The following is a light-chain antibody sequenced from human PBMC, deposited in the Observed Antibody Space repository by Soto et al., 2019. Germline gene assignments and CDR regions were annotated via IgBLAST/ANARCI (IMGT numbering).Light chain of an antibody. CDR1: QTVGSN. CDR2: GAS. Sequence: EIVLTQSPDTLSVSAGERATLSCRASQTVGSNLAWYQQKPGQAPRLLISGASTRASDTPARFSGSGSVTEFALTISSLQSEDFAVYYCQQRSNGPRLTFGGGTKVDI. CDR3: QQRSNGPRLT. V-gene: IGKV3D-15*01. J-gene: IGKJ4*01.